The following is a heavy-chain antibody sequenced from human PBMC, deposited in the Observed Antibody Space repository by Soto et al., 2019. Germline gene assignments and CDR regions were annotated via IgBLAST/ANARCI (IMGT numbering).Heavy chain of an antibody. CDR2: ISGSGGST. J-gene: IGHJ4*02. V-gene: IGHV3-23*01. D-gene: IGHD2-21*01. Sequence: EVQLLESGGGLVQPGGSLRLSCAASGFTFSSDAMSWVRQAPGKGLEWVSAISGSGGSTYYADSVKGRFTISRDNFKNTLYLQMNRLRAEDTAVFYWAPDWGAVVVRDYWGQGTLVTVSS. CDR1: GFTFSSDA. CDR3: APDWGAVVVRDY.